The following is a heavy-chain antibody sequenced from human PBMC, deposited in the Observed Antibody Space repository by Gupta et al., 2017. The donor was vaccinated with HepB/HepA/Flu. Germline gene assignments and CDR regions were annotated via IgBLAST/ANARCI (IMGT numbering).Heavy chain of an antibody. CDR3: ARSGFTSYIRYSFDV. D-gene: IGHD2/OR15-2a*01. J-gene: IGHJ3*01. V-gene: IGHV3-64*07. CDR1: GLTFSDYT. CDR2: ISSDGGST. Sequence: EVQLVESGGGLVQPGWSLRLSCVASGLTFSDYTIHWVRQAPGKGLEYVSGISSDGGSTYYADSVKGRFIISRDNSKNTLYLQMGSLRTEDMAVYYCARSGFTSYIRYSFDVWGQGTVVTVSS.